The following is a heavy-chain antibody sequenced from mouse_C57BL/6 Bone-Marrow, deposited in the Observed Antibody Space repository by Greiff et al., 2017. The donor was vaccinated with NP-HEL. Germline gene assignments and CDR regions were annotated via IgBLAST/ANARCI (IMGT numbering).Heavy chain of an antibody. Sequence: VQLKESGAELVRPGASVKLSCTASGFNIKDDYMHWVKQRPEQGLEWIGWIDPENGDTEYASKFQGKATITADTSSNTAYLQLSSLTSEDTAVYYCTTPYCAWFAYWGQGTLVTVSA. CDR1: GFNIKDDY. CDR3: TTPYCAWFAY. CDR2: IDPENGDT. J-gene: IGHJ3*01. V-gene: IGHV14-4*01. D-gene: IGHD1-1*01.